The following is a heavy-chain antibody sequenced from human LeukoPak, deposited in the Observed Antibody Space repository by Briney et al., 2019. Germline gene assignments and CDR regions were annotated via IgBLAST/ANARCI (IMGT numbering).Heavy chain of an antibody. V-gene: IGHV3-64D*09. CDR3: VTLGLASPSDY. J-gene: IGHJ4*02. D-gene: IGHD3/OR15-3a*01. CDR1: GFTFSTYA. Sequence: TGGSLRLSGSASGFTFSTYATHWVRQAPGKGLKYCSAFSSNGGSTYYADSVRGRFTISRDNSKKTLYLQMSSLRTEDTAVYYCVTLGLASPSDYWGQGTLVTVSS. CDR2: FSSNGGST.